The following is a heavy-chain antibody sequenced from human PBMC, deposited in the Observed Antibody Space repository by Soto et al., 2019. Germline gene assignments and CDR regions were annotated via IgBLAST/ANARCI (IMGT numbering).Heavy chain of an antibody. CDR3: ARVLGVWGSYQSTPTHFDY. Sequence: QVQLVQSGAEVKKPGASVKVSCKASGYTFTSYGISWVRQAPGQGLEWMGWISAYNGNTNYAQKLQGRVTMTTDTSTSTAYMELRSLRSDHTAVYYCARVLGVWGSYQSTPTHFDYWGQGTLVTVSS. J-gene: IGHJ4*02. D-gene: IGHD3-16*01. V-gene: IGHV1-18*01. CDR2: ISAYNGNT. CDR1: GYTFTSYG.